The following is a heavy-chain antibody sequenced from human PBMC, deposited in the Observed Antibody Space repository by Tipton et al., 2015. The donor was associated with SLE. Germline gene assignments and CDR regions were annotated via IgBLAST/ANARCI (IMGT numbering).Heavy chain of an antibody. J-gene: IGHJ5*02. CDR3: ARVDSTDWWCDH. D-gene: IGHD2-2*01. V-gene: IGHV4-59*01. CDR2: IDYTGST. CDR1: GGSFGFYY. Sequence: LRLSCTVAGGSFGFYYWTWIRQPPGQGLQWIGHIDYTGSTHYNPSLKTRVTISEDTSTNQFSLRLSSVTAADTAVYYCARVDSTDWWCDHWGQETLVTVSS.